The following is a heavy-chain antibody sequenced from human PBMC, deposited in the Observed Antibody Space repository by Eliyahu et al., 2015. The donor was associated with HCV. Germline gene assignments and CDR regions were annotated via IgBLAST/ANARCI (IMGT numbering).Heavy chain of an antibody. CDR2: IIPILGIA. CDR1: GGTFSSYA. CDR3: AIPCSSTSCHDY. V-gene: IGHV1-69*04. J-gene: IGHJ4*02. D-gene: IGHD2-2*01. Sequence: QVQLVQSGAEVNKPGSSXKXXCKASGGTFSSYAISWVRQAPGQGLEWMGRIIPILGIANYAQKFQGRVTITADKSTSTAYMELSSLRSEDTAVYYCAIPCSSTSCHDYWGQGTLVTVSS.